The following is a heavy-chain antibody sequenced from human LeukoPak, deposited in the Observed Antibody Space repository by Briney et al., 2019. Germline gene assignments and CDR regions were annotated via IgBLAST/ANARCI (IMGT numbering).Heavy chain of an antibody. CDR3: ARGSLDTGYCSSTSCYRAAFDI. D-gene: IGHD2-2*02. J-gene: IGHJ3*02. Sequence: ASVKVSCKASGGTFSSYAISWVRQAPGQGLEWMGGIILIFGTANYAQKFQGRVTITTDESTSTAYMELSSLRSEDTAVYYCARGSLDTGYCSSTSCYRAAFDIWGQGTMVTVSS. CDR2: IILIFGTA. CDR1: GGTFSSYA. V-gene: IGHV1-69*05.